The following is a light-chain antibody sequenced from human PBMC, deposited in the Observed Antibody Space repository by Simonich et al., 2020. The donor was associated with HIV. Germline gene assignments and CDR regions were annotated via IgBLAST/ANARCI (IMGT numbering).Light chain of an antibody. CDR2: AAS. Sequence: DIQMTQSPSSLSASVGDRVNITCRTSQSISNYLNWYQQKPGKAPKILIYAASNLQSGVPSRFSGSGSGTDFTLTISSLQPEDFATYYCQQSYSSLSYTFGLGTKLEIK. CDR3: QQSYSSLSYT. J-gene: IGKJ2*01. V-gene: IGKV1-39*01. CDR1: QSISNY.